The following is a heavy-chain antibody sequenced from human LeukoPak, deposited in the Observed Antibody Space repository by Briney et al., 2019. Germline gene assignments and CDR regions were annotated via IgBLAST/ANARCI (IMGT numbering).Heavy chain of an antibody. D-gene: IGHD3-10*01. CDR1: GSTFSSCC. Sequence: GGSLRLSCAASGSTFSSCCMNWVRQAPGKGLEWVSSISSSSSYIYYADSVKGRFTISRDNAKNSLYLQMNSLRAEDTAVYYGARSGREDYYYGSGSSQVHDYGGQGTLVTVSS. CDR3: ARSGREDYYYGSGSSQVHDY. J-gene: IGHJ4*02. V-gene: IGHV3-21*01. CDR2: ISSSSSYI.